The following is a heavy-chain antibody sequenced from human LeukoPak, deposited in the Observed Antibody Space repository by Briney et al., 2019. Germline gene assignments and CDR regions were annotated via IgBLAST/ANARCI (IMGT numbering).Heavy chain of an antibody. Sequence: GGSLRLSGAASGFSFRSHGTNWVRQAPGKGLEWVSGISPRGDITYYKDSVRGRFTISRDNSKNTVSLQLNSLRAEDTAMYYCAKDDDWGRFNHWGQGTLVTVSS. CDR3: AKDDDWGRFNH. CDR1: GFSFRSHG. D-gene: IGHD3-16*01. V-gene: IGHV3-23*01. CDR2: ISPRGDIT. J-gene: IGHJ1*01.